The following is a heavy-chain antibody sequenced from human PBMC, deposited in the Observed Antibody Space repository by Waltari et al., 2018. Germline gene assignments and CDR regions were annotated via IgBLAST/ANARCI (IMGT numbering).Heavy chain of an antibody. V-gene: IGHV4-59*08. J-gene: IGHJ6*02. Sequence: QVQLQESGPGLVKPSETLSLTCTVSGGSISSYYWSWIRQPPGKGLEWIGYIYYSGSINYNPSLKSRVTISVDTSKNQCSLKLSSVTAADTAVYYCARFPLTYYYDSSGVTYYYYYGMDVWGQGTTVTVSS. D-gene: IGHD3-22*01. CDR1: GGSISSYY. CDR2: IYYSGSI. CDR3: ARFPLTYYYDSSGVTYYYYYGMDV.